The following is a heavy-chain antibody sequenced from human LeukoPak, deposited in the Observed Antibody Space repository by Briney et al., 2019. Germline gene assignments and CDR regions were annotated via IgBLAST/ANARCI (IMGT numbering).Heavy chain of an antibody. J-gene: IGHJ4*02. V-gene: IGHV3-7*01. D-gene: IGHD6-19*01. CDR3: AKDRQQWLAVLDY. CDR2: IKQDGSEK. CDR1: GFTFSSYW. Sequence: GGSLRLSCAASGFTFSSYWMSWVRQAPGKGLEWVANIKQDGSEKYYADSVKGRFTISRDNSKNTLYLQMNSLRAEDTAVYYCAKDRQQWLAVLDYWGQGTLVTVSS.